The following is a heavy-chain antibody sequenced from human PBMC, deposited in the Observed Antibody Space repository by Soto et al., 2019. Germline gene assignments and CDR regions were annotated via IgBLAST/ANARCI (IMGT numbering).Heavy chain of an antibody. D-gene: IGHD3-22*01. CDR1: GYTLIRYY. Sequence: QVQLVQSGAEVKKPGASVKVSCKASGYTLIRYYMHWVRQAPGQGLEWMGIINPISSYARYAQKFQGRVTMTRDTSTSTVYMKLSSLRSEDTAVYYCARDPKKAYYYDSSGYYYFDYWGQGTLVTVSS. CDR2: INPISSYA. CDR3: ARDPKKAYYYDSSGYYYFDY. V-gene: IGHV1-46*01. J-gene: IGHJ4*02.